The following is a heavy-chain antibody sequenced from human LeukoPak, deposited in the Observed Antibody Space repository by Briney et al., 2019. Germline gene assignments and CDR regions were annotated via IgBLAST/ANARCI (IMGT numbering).Heavy chain of an antibody. V-gene: IGHV4-59*01. Sequence: SGTLSLTCTVSGVSISSYYWSWIRQPPGKGLEWIGYIYYSGSTNYNPSLKSRVTISVDTSKHQFTLKLSSVTAADTAVYYCARGTILNWFDPWGQGTLVTVSS. CDR2: IYYSGST. D-gene: IGHD3-3*01. CDR1: GVSISSYY. J-gene: IGHJ5*02. CDR3: ARGTILNWFDP.